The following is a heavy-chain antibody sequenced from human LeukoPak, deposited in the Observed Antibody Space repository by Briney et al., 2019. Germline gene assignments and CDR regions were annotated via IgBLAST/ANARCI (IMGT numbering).Heavy chain of an antibody. Sequence: GGSLRLSCVASGFTFSNYLMNWVRQAPGKGLEWVSGISHSGGSIYYADSVKGRFTISRDNSKNTLYLQMDRLRVEDTAVYYYAMALDYWGQGTLVTVSS. J-gene: IGHJ4*02. CDR1: GFTFSNYL. V-gene: IGHV3-23*01. CDR3: AMALDY. CDR2: ISHSGGSI.